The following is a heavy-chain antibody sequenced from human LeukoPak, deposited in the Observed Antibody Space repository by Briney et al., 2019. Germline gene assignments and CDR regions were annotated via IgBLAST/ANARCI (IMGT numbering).Heavy chain of an antibody. Sequence: GLEWIVYIHYSGSTSYNPSLKSRVTISVDTSKNQFSLKLTSVTSADTAVYYCARDAGATAYWGQGALVTVSS. CDR2: IHYSGST. CDR3: ARDAGATAY. J-gene: IGHJ4*02. D-gene: IGHD4/OR15-4a*01. V-gene: IGHV4-59*01.